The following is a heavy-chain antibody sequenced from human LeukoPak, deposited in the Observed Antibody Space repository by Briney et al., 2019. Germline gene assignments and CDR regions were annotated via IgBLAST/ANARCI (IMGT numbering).Heavy chain of an antibody. CDR1: GFTFSSYS. CDR3: AKDIAAAKPYYFDY. V-gene: IGHV3-23*01. CDR2: ISNNGGST. J-gene: IGHJ4*02. D-gene: IGHD6-13*01. Sequence: PGGSLRLSCAASGFTFSSYSMSWVRQPPGKGLEWVSGISNNGGSTYNADSVKGRFAISRDNSKNMLYLQMSSLRAEDTAVYYCAKDIAAAKPYYFDYWGQGSLVTASS.